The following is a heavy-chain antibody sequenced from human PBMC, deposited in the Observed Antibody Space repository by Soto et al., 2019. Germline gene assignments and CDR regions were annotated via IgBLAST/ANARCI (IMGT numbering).Heavy chain of an antibody. D-gene: IGHD3-16*01. V-gene: IGHV3-23*01. CDR1: GFTFSSYA. CDR2: ISGSGGST. CDR3: VKVLALPFDLRTRLSFDL. J-gene: IGHJ4*02. Sequence: GGSLRLSCAASGFTFSSYAMSWVRQPPGKGLEWVSAISGSGGSTYYADSVKGRFTISRDNSKNTLYLQMNSLRADDTAVYFCVKVLALPFDLRTRLSFDLWGPGNLV.